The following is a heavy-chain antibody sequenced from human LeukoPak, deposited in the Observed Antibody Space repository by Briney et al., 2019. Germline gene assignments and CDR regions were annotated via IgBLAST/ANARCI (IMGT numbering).Heavy chain of an antibody. CDR2: IYYSGST. Sequence: SETLSLTCTVSGGSIRSSDYYWAWIRQPPGKGLEWIGTIYYSGSTYYNPSLKSRVTISADTSKNQFSLKLSSVTAADTAVYYCARRMGYGSGSYYSYYYYYYMDVWGKGTTVTISS. D-gene: IGHD3-10*01. CDR3: ARRMGYGSGSYYSYYYYYYMDV. V-gene: IGHV4-39*07. J-gene: IGHJ6*03. CDR1: GGSIRSSDYY.